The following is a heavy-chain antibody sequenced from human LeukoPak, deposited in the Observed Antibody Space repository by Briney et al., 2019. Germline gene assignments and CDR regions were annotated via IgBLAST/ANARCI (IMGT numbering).Heavy chain of an antibody. J-gene: IGHJ6*02. CDR3: AKDRISSYSSSWYNGMDV. Sequence: GRSLRLSCAASGFTFDDYAMSWVRQAPGKGLEWVSAISGSGGSTYYADSVKGRFTISRDNSKNTLYLQMNSLRAEDTAVYYCAKDRISSYSSSWYNGMDVWGQGTTVTVSS. D-gene: IGHD6-13*01. CDR2: ISGSGGST. V-gene: IGHV3-23*01. CDR1: GFTFDDYA.